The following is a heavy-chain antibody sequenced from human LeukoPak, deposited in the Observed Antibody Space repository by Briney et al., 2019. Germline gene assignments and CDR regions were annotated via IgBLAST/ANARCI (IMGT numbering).Heavy chain of an antibody. D-gene: IGHD3-10*01. Sequence: PGGSLRLSCAASGFTFSDYYMSWIRQAPGKGLEWVSYISSSGSTIYYADSVKGRFTISRDNAKNSLYLQMNSLRAEDTALYYCARVLAMVRGAPFGYWGQGTLVTVSS. J-gene: IGHJ4*02. CDR3: ARVLAMVRGAPFGY. V-gene: IGHV3-11*04. CDR1: GFTFSDYY. CDR2: ISSSGSTI.